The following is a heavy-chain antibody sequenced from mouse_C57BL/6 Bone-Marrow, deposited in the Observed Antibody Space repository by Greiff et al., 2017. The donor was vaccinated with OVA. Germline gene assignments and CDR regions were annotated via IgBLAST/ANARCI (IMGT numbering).Heavy chain of an antibody. CDR1: GYTFTSYG. Sequence: QVQLQQSGAELARPGASVKLSCKASGYTFTSYGISWVKQRTGQGLEWIGEIYPRSGNTYYNEKFKGKATLPADKSSSTAYMELRSLASEDSAVYFCVCGSSSWFAYWGQGTLVTVSA. V-gene: IGHV1-81*01. D-gene: IGHD1-1*01. CDR3: VCGSSSWFAY. CDR2: IYPRSGNT. J-gene: IGHJ3*01.